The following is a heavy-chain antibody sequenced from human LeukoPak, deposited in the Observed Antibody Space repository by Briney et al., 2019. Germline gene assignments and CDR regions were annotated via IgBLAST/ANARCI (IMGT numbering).Heavy chain of an antibody. V-gene: IGHV3-72*01. J-gene: IGHJ4*02. CDR3: ATSPSGYDFDY. D-gene: IGHD5-12*01. CDR2: SGNKANSYTT. Sequence: GGSLRLSCAASGFIFSDYYMDWVRQAPGKGLEWVGRSGNKANSYTTKYAASVKGRFTISRDDSKNSLYLQMNSLKTEDTAGYYCATSPSGYDFDYWGQGTLVTVSS. CDR1: GFIFSDYY.